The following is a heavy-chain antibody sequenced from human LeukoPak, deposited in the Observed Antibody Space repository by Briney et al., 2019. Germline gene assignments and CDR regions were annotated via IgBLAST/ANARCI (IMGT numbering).Heavy chain of an antibody. J-gene: IGHJ6*02. Sequence: PSETLSLTCAVYGGSFSGYYWSWIRQPPGKGLEWIGEINHSGSTNYNPSLKSRVTISVDTSKNQFSLKLSSVTAADTAVYYCARAPNIVVVPAAQNYGMDVWGQGTTVTVSS. D-gene: IGHD2-2*01. CDR2: INHSGST. CDR3: ARAPNIVVVPAAQNYGMDV. V-gene: IGHV4-34*01. CDR1: GGSFSGYY.